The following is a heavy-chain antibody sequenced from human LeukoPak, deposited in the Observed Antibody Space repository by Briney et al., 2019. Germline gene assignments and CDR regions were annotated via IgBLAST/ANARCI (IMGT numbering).Heavy chain of an antibody. D-gene: IGHD3-9*01. V-gene: IGHV1-2*02. CDR2: INPNSGGT. CDR1: GYTFTCYY. CDR3: ARGPYYDILTGRSFLDY. Sequence: ASVKVSCKASGYTFTCYYMHWVRQAPGQGLEWMGWINPNSGGTNCAQKFQGRVTMTRDTSISTAYMELSRLRSDDTAVYYCARGPYYDILTGRSFLDYWGQGTLVTVSS. J-gene: IGHJ4*02.